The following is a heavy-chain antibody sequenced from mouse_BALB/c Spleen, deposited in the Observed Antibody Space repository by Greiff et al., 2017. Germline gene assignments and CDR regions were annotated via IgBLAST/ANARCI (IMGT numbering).Heavy chain of an antibody. V-gene: IGHV3-6*01. J-gene: IGHJ3*01. CDR3: ARDLRITTVVAPSFAY. CDR1: GYSITSGYY. Sequence: VQLKQSGPGLVKPSQSLSLTCSVTGYSITSGYYWNWIRQFPGNKLEWMGYISYDGSNNYNPSLKNRISITRDTSKNQFFLKLNSLTTEDTAMYYCARDLRITTVVAPSFAYWGQGTLVTVSA. CDR2: ISYDGSN. D-gene: IGHD1-1*01.